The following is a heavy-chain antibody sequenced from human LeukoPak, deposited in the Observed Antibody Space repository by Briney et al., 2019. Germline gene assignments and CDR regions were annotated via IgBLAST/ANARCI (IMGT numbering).Heavy chain of an antibody. CDR2: IYTSGST. CDR3: ARDSWGYCSGGSCYYYYYYGMDV. CDR1: GGSISSYY. V-gene: IGHV4-4*07. Sequence: PSETLSLTCTVSGGSISSYYWSWIRQPAGKGLEWIGRIYTSGSTNYNPSLKSRVTMSVDTSKNQFSLKLSSVTAADTAVYYCARDSWGYCSGGSCYYYYYYGMDVWGQGTTVTVSS. D-gene: IGHD2-15*01. J-gene: IGHJ6*02.